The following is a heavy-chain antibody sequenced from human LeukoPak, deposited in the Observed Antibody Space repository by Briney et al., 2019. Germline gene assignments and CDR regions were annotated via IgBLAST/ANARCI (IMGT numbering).Heavy chain of an antibody. D-gene: IGHD4-17*01. CDR2: IYYSGST. J-gene: IGHJ4*02. CDR1: GFTVSSNY. V-gene: IGHV4-59*02. CDR3: ARDYGES. Sequence: GSLRLSCAASGFTVSSNYMSWVRQPPGKGLEWIASIYYSGSTYYNPSLKSRVTISVDTSKNQFSLKLSSVTAADTAVYYCARDYGESWGQGTLVTVSS.